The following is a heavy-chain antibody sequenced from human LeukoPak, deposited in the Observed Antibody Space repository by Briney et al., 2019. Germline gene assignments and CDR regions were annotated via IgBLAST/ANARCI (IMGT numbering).Heavy chain of an antibody. CDR1: GGSISTYY. D-gene: IGHD6-19*01. Sequence: PSETLSLTCTVSGGSISTYYWSRIRQPVGKGLEWIGLIYTSGSTNHNPSLKSRVTMSVDTSKNQFSLKLTSVTAADTAVYYCARYSSGWYSRWFDPWGQGTLVTVSS. J-gene: IGHJ5*02. CDR3: ARYSSGWYSRWFDP. V-gene: IGHV4-4*07. CDR2: IYTSGST.